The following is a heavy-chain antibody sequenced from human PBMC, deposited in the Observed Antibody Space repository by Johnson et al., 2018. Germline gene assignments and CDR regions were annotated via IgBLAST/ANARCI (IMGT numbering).Heavy chain of an antibody. CDR3: AGGQWRVPGYQYYMDV. J-gene: IGHJ6*03. Sequence: EVQLVESGGGLVKPGGSXRLSCEASGFSFNVYSMTWVRQAPGKGLEWVSFIGTGSVHIHYADSVRGRFTLSRDNAKNSLYLQMSARRVEDTAIYFCAGGQWRVPGYQYYMDVWGKGTTVTVSS. D-gene: IGHD6-19*01. V-gene: IGHV3-21*06. CDR2: IGTGSVHI. CDR1: GFSFNVYS.